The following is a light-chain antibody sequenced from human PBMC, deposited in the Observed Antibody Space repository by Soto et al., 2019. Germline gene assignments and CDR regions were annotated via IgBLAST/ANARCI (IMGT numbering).Light chain of an antibody. CDR2: DVS. J-gene: IGLJ1*01. CDR3: ASYTNSIAYV. V-gene: IGLV2-14*03. CDR1: NSDVGGYNY. Sequence: QSALTQPASVSGSPGQSITISCTGTNSDVGGYNYVSWYQQHPGKAPKLLIYDVSSRPSGLSNRFSGSKSGNTASLIISGLQAEDEADYYCASYTNSIAYVFXSGTKVTVL.